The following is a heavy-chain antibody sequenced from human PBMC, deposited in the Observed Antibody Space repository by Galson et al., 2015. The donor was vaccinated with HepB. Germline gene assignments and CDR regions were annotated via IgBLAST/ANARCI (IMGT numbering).Heavy chain of an antibody. CDR2: IDWDDDK. V-gene: IGHV2-70*11. CDR1: GFSLSTSGMC. Sequence: PALVKPTQTLTLTCTFSGFSLSTSGMCVSWIRQPPGKALEWLARIDWDDDKYYSTSLKTRLTTSKDTSKNQVVLTMTNMDPVDTATYYCARGYNYFDYWGQGTLVTVSS. D-gene: IGHD2-2*02. J-gene: IGHJ4*02. CDR3: ARGYNYFDY.